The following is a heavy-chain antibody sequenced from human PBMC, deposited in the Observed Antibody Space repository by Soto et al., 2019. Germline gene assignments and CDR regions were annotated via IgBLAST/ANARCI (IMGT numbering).Heavy chain of an antibody. D-gene: IGHD3-22*01. CDR3: AKDTYYHDSSGYYVFDY. V-gene: IGHV3-30*18. CDR1: GFTFTDYG. J-gene: IGHJ4*02. Sequence: QVQLVESGGGVVQPGRSLRLSCADSGFTFTDYGMHWVRQAPGKGLEWVAVISYDGSNKNYADSVKGRFTISRDNSKNTLYLQMNSLGAEDTAVYYCAKDTYYHDSSGYYVFDYWGQGTLVTVSS. CDR2: ISYDGSNK.